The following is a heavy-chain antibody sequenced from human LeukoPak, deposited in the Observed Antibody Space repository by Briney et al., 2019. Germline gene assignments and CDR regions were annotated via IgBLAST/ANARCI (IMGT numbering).Heavy chain of an antibody. Sequence: GGSLRLSCAASGFTFSSYAMSWVRQAPGKGLEWVSAISGSGGSTYYADSVKGRLTISRDNSKNTLYLQMNSRRAEDTAVYYCAALQDILTGYLNWFDPWGQGTLVTVSS. J-gene: IGHJ5*02. CDR3: AALQDILTGYLNWFDP. V-gene: IGHV3-23*01. CDR2: ISGSGGST. CDR1: GFTFSSYA. D-gene: IGHD3-9*01.